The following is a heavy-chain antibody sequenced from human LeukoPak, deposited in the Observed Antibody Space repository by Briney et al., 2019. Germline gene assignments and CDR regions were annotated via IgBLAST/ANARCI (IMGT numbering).Heavy chain of an antibody. CDR3: ARVGAWELQRVFEN. Sequence: GGSLTLSCAASGFTFSNYWMTWARQVPGKGLEWVANIKQDGSEKHYVESVRGRFTISRDNAGNSLYLQMDSLRVDDTAVYYCARVGAWELQRVFENWGQGTLVTVSS. CDR1: GFTFSNYW. D-gene: IGHD1-26*01. J-gene: IGHJ4*02. CDR2: IKQDGSEK. V-gene: IGHV3-7*01.